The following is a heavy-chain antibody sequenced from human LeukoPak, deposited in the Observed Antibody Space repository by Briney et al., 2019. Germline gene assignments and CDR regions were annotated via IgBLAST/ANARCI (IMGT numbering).Heavy chain of an antibody. CDR3: ARDRASGMTTVTTYRAPGLGWYYGMDV. CDR1: GFTFSSYG. Sequence: GGSLRLSCAASGFTFSSYGMHWVRQAPGKGLEWVAVISYDGSNKYYADSVKGRFTISRDNSKNTLYLQMNSLRAEDTAVYYCARDRASGMTTVTTYRAPGLGWYYGMDVWGQGTTVTVSS. J-gene: IGHJ6*02. D-gene: IGHD4-17*01. V-gene: IGHV3-30*03. CDR2: ISYDGSNK.